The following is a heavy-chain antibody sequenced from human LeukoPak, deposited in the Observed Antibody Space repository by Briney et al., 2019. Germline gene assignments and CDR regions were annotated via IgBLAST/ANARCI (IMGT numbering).Heavy chain of an antibody. CDR1: GFTFDQYP. Sequence: PGRSLRLSCAASGFTFDQYPMHWVRPAPGKGLDGVSGISWNSGSIGYADCVKGRFTISRDNAKNSLYLQMNSLRAEDTALYYCAKGYYYYDSSGQVDYWGQGALVTVSS. V-gene: IGHV3-9*01. CDR2: ISWNSGSI. CDR3: AKGYYYYDSSGQVDY. D-gene: IGHD3-22*01. J-gene: IGHJ4*02.